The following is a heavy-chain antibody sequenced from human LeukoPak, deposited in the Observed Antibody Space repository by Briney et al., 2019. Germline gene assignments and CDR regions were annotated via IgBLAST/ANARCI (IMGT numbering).Heavy chain of an antibody. CDR3: ARDKQHSYGRYFDH. D-gene: IGHD5-18*01. CDR2: MQSTGNS. Sequence: PSETLSLTCTVSGGSISTYHWNWIPESPQKGLEWIGYMQSTGNSNYNPSLKSRVTMSVDMSRNQIVLNLSSVTAADTAVYFCARDKQHSYGRYFDHWGQGTLVTVSS. J-gene: IGHJ4*02. V-gene: IGHV4-59*01. CDR1: GGSISTYH.